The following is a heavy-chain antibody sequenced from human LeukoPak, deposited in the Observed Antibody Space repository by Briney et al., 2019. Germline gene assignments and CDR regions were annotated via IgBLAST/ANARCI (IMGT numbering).Heavy chain of an antibody. CDR2: IYHSGST. Sequence: SETLSLTCAVSGGSISSGGYSWSWIRQPPGKGLEWIGYIYHSGSTYYNPSLKSRVTISVDRSKNQFSLKLSSVTAADTAVYYCARHDYSSGDDYWGQGTLVTVSS. CDR3: ARHDYSSGDDY. D-gene: IGHD6-19*01. CDR1: GGSISSGGYS. J-gene: IGHJ4*02. V-gene: IGHV4-30-2*01.